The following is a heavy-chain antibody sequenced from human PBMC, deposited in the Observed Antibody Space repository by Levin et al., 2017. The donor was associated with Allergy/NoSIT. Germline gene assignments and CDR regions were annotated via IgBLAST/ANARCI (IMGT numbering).Heavy chain of an antibody. CDR3: NTWLMRGTMNDY. J-gene: IGHJ4*02. CDR1: GFSIAGAW. V-gene: IGHV3-15*01. CDR2: IKSKASGGTA. Sequence: GGSLRLSCATSGFSIAGAWMTWIRQAPGKGLEWVGRIKSKASGGTADYAAAVSDRFIISRDDSQSTLYLQMNSLSTEDTAVYYCNTWLMRGTMNDYWGQGTQVTVSS. D-gene: IGHD2-2*01.